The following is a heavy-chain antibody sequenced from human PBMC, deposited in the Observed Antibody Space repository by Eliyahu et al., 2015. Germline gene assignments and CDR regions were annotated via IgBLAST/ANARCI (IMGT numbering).Heavy chain of an antibody. CDR1: GFXFSNXA. Sequence: EVQLLXSGGGLVQPGGSLRLSCAASGFXFSNXAMTWVRQAPGKGLEWVSVVTGGGSKTYQADSVKGRFTISRDNAKNTLYLQMNSLRAEDTAVYYCAKEAAVAYSYFDCWGQGTLVTVSS. V-gene: IGHV3-23*01. D-gene: IGHD6-19*01. CDR3: AKEAAVAYSYFDC. J-gene: IGHJ4*02. CDR2: VTGGGSKT.